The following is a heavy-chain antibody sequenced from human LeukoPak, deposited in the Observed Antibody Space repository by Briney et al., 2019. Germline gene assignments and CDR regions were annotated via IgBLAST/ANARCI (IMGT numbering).Heavy chain of an antibody. D-gene: IGHD2-8*02. CDR2: IIPLVDVT. V-gene: IGHV1-69*04. CDR1: GDSFGRYG. J-gene: IGHJ6*02. CDR3: ARDMSPPGVLVTSDYGMDV. Sequence: SVKVSCKASGDSFGRYGISWVRQAPGQGLEWMGRIIPLVDVTNYAQRFQGKVTITADRFTSTAYLELTSLTSDDTAVYYCARDMSPPGVLVTSDYGMDVWGRGTTVIVSS.